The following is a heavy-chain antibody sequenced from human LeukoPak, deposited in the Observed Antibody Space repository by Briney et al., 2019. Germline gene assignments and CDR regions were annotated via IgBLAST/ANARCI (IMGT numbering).Heavy chain of an antibody. CDR2: MNPNSGNT. CDR1: GYTFTSYD. J-gene: IGHJ5*02. V-gene: IGHV1-8*01. CDR3: ARGMDYDFWSGYYFWFDP. D-gene: IGHD3-3*01. Sequence: ASVKVSCKASGYTFTSYDINWVRQATGQGLEWMGWMNPNSGNTGYAQKFQGRVTMTRNTSRSTAYMELSSLRSEDTAVYYCARGMDYDFWSGYYFWFDPWGQGTLVTVSS.